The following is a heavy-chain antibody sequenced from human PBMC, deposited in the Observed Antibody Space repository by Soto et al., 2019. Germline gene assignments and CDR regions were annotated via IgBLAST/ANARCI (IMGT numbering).Heavy chain of an antibody. CDR2: ITATGGWT. CDR3: ANLDFGDCVWFDP. CDR1: EFTFSSYA. J-gene: IGHJ5*02. V-gene: IGHV3-23*01. Sequence: EVQLLESGGHLVQPGGSLRLSCAPSEFTFSSYAMTWVRQAPGKGLEWVSTITATGGWTYYADSVRGRFTISRDNSKNTLYLQMNSLIAEDTAVYYCANLDFGDCVWFDPWGQGSLVTVSS. D-gene: IGHD4-17*01.